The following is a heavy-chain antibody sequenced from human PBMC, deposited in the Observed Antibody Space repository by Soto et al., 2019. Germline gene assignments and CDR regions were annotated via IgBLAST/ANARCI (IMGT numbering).Heavy chain of an antibody. Sequence: QVQLQESGPGLVKPSETLSLTCTVSGGSISSYYWSWIRQPPGKGLEWIGSIYYSGSTNYNPSLKSRVTISVDTSKNQFSLKLSSVTAADTAVYYCASLAGDTAMGRDYWGQGTLVTVSS. D-gene: IGHD5-18*01. V-gene: IGHV4-59*08. CDR3: ASLAGDTAMGRDY. CDR2: IYYSGST. J-gene: IGHJ4*02. CDR1: GGSISSYY.